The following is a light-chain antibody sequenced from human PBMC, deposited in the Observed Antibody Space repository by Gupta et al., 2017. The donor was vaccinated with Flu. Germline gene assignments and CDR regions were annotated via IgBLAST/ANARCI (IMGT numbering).Light chain of an antibody. V-gene: IGKV1-9*01. Sequence: DIQLTQSPSFLSASVGDRITITCRASQGISNYLAWYQQKPGKAPNLLIFDAFTLQTGVPSRFSGGGSGTAFTLTISSLQPEDFATHYCQQLNSYPRTFGQGTKVEIE. J-gene: IGKJ1*01. CDR2: DAF. CDR3: QQLNSYPRT. CDR1: QGISNY.